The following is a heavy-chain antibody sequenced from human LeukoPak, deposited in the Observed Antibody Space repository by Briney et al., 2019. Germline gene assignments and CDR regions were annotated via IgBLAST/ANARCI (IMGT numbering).Heavy chain of an antibody. CDR3: AGHVGAHYYGSGRHIDY. V-gene: IGHV4-39*01. Sequence: PSETLSLTCTVSGGSISSSSYYWGWIRQPPGKGLEWIGSIYYSGSTYYNPSLKSRVTISVDTSKNQFSLKLSSVTAADTAVYYCAGHVGAHYYGSGRHIDYWGQGTLVTVSS. J-gene: IGHJ4*02. CDR2: IYYSGST. D-gene: IGHD3-10*01. CDR1: GGSISSSSYY.